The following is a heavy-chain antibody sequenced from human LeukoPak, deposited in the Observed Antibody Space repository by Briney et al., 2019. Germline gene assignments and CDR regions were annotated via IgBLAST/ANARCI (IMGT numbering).Heavy chain of an antibody. CDR3: AKSAVSGYSSGWYSDY. Sequence: GGPLRLSCAASGFTFSSYAMSWVRQAPGKGLEWVSAISGSGGSTYYADSVKGRFTISRDNSKNTLYLQMNSLRAEDTAVYYCAKSAVSGYSSGWYSDYWGQGTLVTVSS. CDR1: GFTFSSYA. J-gene: IGHJ4*02. D-gene: IGHD6-19*01. CDR2: ISGSGGST. V-gene: IGHV3-23*01.